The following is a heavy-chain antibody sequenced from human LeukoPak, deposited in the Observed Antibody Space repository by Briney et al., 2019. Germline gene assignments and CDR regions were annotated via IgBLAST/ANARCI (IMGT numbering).Heavy chain of an antibody. D-gene: IGHD6-19*01. Sequence: GGSLRLSCAASGFTFSSYGMHWARQAPGKGLEWVAVIWYDGSNKYYADSVKGRFTTSRDNSKNTLYLQMNSLRAEDTAVYYCARTIAVAARYYYYYYGMDVWGQGTTVTVSS. CDR1: GFTFSSYG. V-gene: IGHV3-33*01. CDR3: ARTIAVAARYYYYYYGMDV. CDR2: IWYDGSNK. J-gene: IGHJ6*02.